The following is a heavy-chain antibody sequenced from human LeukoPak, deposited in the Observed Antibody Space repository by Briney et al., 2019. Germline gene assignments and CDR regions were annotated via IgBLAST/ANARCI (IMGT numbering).Heavy chain of an antibody. CDR1: GFTFSNYG. J-gene: IGHJ4*02. D-gene: IGHD3-22*01. Sequence: PGGSLRLSCVTSGFTFSNYGMHWVRQVPGKGLEWVAVISYDAKSNYHVDSVKGRFTISRDNSKNTLYLQMNSLRAEDTAVYYCAKDKYYDSSGVLDYWGQGTLVTASS. V-gene: IGHV3-30*18. CDR2: ISYDAKSN. CDR3: AKDKYYDSSGVLDY.